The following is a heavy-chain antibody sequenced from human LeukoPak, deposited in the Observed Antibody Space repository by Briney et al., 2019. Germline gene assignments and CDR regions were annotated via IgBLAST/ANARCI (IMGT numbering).Heavy chain of an antibody. J-gene: IGHJ6*02. CDR1: GYTFTGYY. CDR2: INPSGGST. Sequence: EASVKVSCKASGYTFTGYYMHWVRQAPGQGLEWMGTINPSGGSTRYAQKFQGRVSMTRDTSTRTVYMELSSLRSEDTAMYYCARDVREQQVYYYYGMDVWGQGTTVIVSS. V-gene: IGHV1-46*01. D-gene: IGHD3-10*02. CDR3: ARDVREQQVYYYYGMDV.